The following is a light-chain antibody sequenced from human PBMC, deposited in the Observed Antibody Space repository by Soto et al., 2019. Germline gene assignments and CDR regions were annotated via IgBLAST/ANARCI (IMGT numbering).Light chain of an antibody. Sequence: QYVLTQPASVSGSPGQSITISCTGTSSDVGGYNYVSWYQQHPGKAPKLMIYDVSNRPSGVSNRFSGSKSGNTASLTISGIQAEDEADYYCSSYSSSSTLVFGGGTKLTVL. CDR1: SSDVGGYNY. CDR2: DVS. J-gene: IGLJ2*01. V-gene: IGLV2-14*01. CDR3: SSYSSSSTLV.